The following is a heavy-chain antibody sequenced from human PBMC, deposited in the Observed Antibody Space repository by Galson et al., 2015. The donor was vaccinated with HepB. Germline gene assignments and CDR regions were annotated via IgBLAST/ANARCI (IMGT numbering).Heavy chain of an antibody. CDR1: GFTFSSYG. D-gene: IGHD3-10*01. Sequence: SLRLSCAASGFTFSSYGMHWVRQAPGKGLEWVAFIRYDGSNKYYADSVKGRFTISRDNSKNTLYLQMNSLRAEDTAVYYCAKDHRITREWFGELSKPYWGQGTLVTVSS. CDR2: IRYDGSNK. J-gene: IGHJ4*02. V-gene: IGHV3-30*02. CDR3: AKDHRITREWFGELSKPY.